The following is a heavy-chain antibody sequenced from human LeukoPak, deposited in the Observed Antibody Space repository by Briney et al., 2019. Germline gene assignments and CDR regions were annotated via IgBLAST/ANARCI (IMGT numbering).Heavy chain of an antibody. CDR1: GDSIGSYY. D-gene: IGHD2-15*01. V-gene: IGHV4-4*07. J-gene: IGHJ4*02. CDR3: AREVDCSGGSCHFDY. Sequence: SETLSLTCTVSGDSIGSYYWSWIRQPAGKGLEWIGRIYSSGNTDYNPSLKSRVTLSVDTSNNQFSLKLTSVTAADTAVYYCAREVDCSGGSCHFDYWGQGTLVTVSS. CDR2: IYSSGNT.